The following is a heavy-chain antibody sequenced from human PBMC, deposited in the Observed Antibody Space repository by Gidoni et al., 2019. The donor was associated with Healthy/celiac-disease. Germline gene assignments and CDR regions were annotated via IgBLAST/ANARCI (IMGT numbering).Heavy chain of an antibody. V-gene: IGHV3-21*01. J-gene: IGHJ4*02. CDR1: GFTFNCCT. Sequence: EVQLVESGGGLVKPGGSLRLSCVASGFTFNCCTMNWVRQAPGKGLEWVSSITSSSSYIYYADSVKGRFTISRDNAKNSLYLQMNSQRAEDTAVYYCASYDILTDSLDYWGQGTLVTVSS. CDR2: ITSSSSYI. D-gene: IGHD3-9*01. CDR3: ASYDILTDSLDY.